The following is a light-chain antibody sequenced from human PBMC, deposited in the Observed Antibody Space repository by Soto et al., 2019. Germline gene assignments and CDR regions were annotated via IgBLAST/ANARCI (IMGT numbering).Light chain of an antibody. V-gene: IGLV2-14*01. Sequence: QSALTQHASVSGSPGQSITISCTGTSSDVGGNNYVSWYQHHPGKAPKLILYEVNTRPSGVSHRFSGSKSGNTASLAISDLQAEDEADYYCSSYTTRTWVFGGGTKVTVL. CDR3: SSYTTRTWV. J-gene: IGLJ3*02. CDR2: EVN. CDR1: SSDVGGNNY.